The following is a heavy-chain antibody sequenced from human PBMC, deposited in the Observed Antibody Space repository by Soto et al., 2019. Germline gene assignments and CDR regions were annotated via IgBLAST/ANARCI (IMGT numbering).Heavy chain of an antibody. J-gene: IGHJ5*02. V-gene: IGHV5-10-1*01. CDR1: GYSFTSYW. CDR3: ARLFSYGPVGHWFEP. CDR2: IDPSDSYT. D-gene: IGHD5-18*01. Sequence: GESLKSCCKGSGYSFTSYWISWVRQMPGKVRDLIGRIDPSDSYTNYSPSFQGHVTISADKPISTAYLQWSSLKASDTAMYYCARLFSYGPVGHWFEPWGHGTLVTVSS.